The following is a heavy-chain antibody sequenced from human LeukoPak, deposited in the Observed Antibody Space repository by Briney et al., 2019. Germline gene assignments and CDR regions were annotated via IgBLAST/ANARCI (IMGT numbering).Heavy chain of an antibody. D-gene: IGHD6-19*01. CDR1: GYSFTSYG. CDR3: ARSSSGWYDYYGMDV. CDR2: ISAYNGNT. J-gene: IGHJ6*02. V-gene: IGHV1-18*01. Sequence: GASVKVSCKASGYSFTSYGISWVRQAPGQGLEWRGWISAYNGNTNYAQKLQGRVTMTTDTSTSTAYMELRSLRFDDTAVYYCARSSSGWYDYYGMDVWGQGTKVTVPS.